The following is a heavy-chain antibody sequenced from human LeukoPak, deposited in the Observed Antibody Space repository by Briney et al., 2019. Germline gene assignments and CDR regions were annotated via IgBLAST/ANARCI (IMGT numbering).Heavy chain of an antibody. J-gene: IGHJ4*02. CDR2: MYSGGST. D-gene: IGHD2-8*02. CDR3: ARGYCTGTNCLVDY. Sequence: GGSLRLSCAASGFTVSTNFMNWVRQAPGKGLEWVSIMYSGGSTYYADSVKGRFTTSRDDSKNTVWLQMNSLRADDTAMYYCARGYCTGTNCLVDYWGQGTLVTVSS. V-gene: IGHV3-53*01. CDR1: GFTVSTNF.